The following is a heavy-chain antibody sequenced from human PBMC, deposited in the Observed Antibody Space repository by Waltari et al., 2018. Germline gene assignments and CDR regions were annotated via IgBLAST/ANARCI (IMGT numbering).Heavy chain of an antibody. J-gene: IGHJ4*02. Sequence: EVQLVESGGGLVKPGGSLRLSCADSGVTFSTAWMIWVRQAPGKGLEWVGRVKSKSDGGTRDHSAPVKGRFTISRDDSENTLYLQMNSLKTEDTAVYYCTTLFGDFWSGYFFDFWGQGTLVTVSS. D-gene: IGHD3-3*01. CDR1: GVTFSTAW. CDR2: VKSKSDGGTR. CDR3: TTLFGDFWSGYFFDF. V-gene: IGHV3-15*01.